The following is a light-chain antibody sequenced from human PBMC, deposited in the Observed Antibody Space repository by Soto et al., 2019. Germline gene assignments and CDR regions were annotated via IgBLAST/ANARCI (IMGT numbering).Light chain of an antibody. CDR3: QQSYSTLL. CDR1: QSISSY. CDR2: AAS. V-gene: IGKV1-39*01. Sequence: DIQMTQSPSSLSASVGDRVTITCRASQSISSYLNWYQQKPGKAPKLLIYAASSLQSGVPSRFSGSGSGTDFTLTISSLQPEDFATYYCQQSYSTLLFGQGTRLAIK. J-gene: IGKJ5*01.